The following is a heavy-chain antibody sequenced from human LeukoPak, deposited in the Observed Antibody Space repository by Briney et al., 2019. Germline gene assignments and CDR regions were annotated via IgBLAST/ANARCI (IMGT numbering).Heavy chain of an antibody. Sequence: GGSLRLSCAASGFTFSSYGMHWVRQAPGKGLEGVAVIWYDGSNKFYADSVKGRFTISRDNSKNTLYLQMNSLRAEDTAVYYCARDRAAADLDYWGQGTLVTVSS. J-gene: IGHJ4*02. CDR2: IWYDGSNK. CDR1: GFTFSSYG. CDR3: ARDRAAADLDY. D-gene: IGHD6-13*01. V-gene: IGHV3-33*01.